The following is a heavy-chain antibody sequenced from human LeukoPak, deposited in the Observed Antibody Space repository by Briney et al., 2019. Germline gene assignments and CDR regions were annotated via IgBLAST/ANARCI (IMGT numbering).Heavy chain of an antibody. D-gene: IGHD3-9*01. Sequence: PGGSLRLSCAASGFTISNYAMNWVRQAPGKGLDWVSSITAGGSFKYYADSVEGRFTISRDNAKNSLYLQMSSLTLEDTAVYYCARNYDVLTGYPYYFDHWGQGILVTVSS. CDR1: GFTISNYA. V-gene: IGHV3-21*01. CDR3: ARNYDVLTGYPYYFDH. CDR2: ITAGGSFK. J-gene: IGHJ4*02.